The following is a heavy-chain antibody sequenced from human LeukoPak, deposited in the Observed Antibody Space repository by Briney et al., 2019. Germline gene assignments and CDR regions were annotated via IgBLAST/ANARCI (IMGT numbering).Heavy chain of an antibody. CDR3: AKGPTRQGYCSTTSCRDYYFDY. CDR2: ISASGGST. Sequence: PGGSLRLSCAASGFTFSNYAMTWVRQAPGKGLEWVSAISASGGSTYYADSVKGRFTISRVNSKDTLYLQMNSLRAEDTALYYCAKGPTRQGYCSTTSCRDYYFDYWGQGTLVTVSS. V-gene: IGHV3-23*01. CDR1: GFTFSNYA. D-gene: IGHD2-2*01. J-gene: IGHJ4*02.